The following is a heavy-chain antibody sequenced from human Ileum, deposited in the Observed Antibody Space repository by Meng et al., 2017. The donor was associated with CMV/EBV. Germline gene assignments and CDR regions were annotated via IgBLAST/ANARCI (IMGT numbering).Heavy chain of an antibody. Sequence: CAASVFTFSDYFMTWIRQAPGQGLEWASHIGRSGDSIDYADSVKGRFTISRDNAKKSLYLQINSLRADDTAVYYCARTGFTKDYFDFWGQGTLVTVSS. D-gene: IGHD2-8*01. CDR2: IGRSGDSI. V-gene: IGHV3-11*01. CDR3: ARTGFTKDYFDF. CDR1: VFTFSDYF. J-gene: IGHJ4*02.